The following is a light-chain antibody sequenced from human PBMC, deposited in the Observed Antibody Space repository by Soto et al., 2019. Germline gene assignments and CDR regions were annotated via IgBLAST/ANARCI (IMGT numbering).Light chain of an antibody. CDR2: GAS. V-gene: IGKV3-20*01. CDR1: QSVSSNS. Sequence: EIVLTQSPVTLSFSPGERATLSCRASQSVSSNSLAWYHQKPGQPPRLLMYGASSRATGIPDRFSGSGSGTDFTLTITRLEPEDFAVYYCQQYGSSLITFGQGTRLEIK. CDR3: QQYGSSLIT. J-gene: IGKJ5*01.